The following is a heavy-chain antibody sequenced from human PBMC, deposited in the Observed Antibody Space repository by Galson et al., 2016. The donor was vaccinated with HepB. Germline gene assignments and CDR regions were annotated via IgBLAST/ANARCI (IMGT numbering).Heavy chain of an antibody. V-gene: IGHV3-74*01. CDR1: GFTFSSYW. D-gene: IGHD2-15*01. CDR2: INNDGSSI. Sequence: SLRLSCAASGFTFSSYWMHWVRQAPGKGLVSVSRINNDGSSINYVDSVKGRFTSSRDNDRNTLFLQMNSLRAEDTAVYYCARDLVEFCSGSSCQRGGMDVWGQGTTVTVSS. CDR3: ARDLVEFCSGSSCQRGGMDV. J-gene: IGHJ6*02.